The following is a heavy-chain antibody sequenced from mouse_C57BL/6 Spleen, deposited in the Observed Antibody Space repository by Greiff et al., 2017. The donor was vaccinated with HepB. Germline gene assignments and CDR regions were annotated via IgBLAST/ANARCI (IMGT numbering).Heavy chain of an antibody. CDR3: AREGSSGPYCFDY. CDR2: IYPGDGDT. J-gene: IGHJ2*01. Sequence: QVQLQQSGPELVKPGASVKISCKASGYAFSSSWMNWVKQRPGKGLEWIGRIYPGDGDTNYNGKFKGKATLTADKSSSTAYMQLSSLTSEDSAVYVCAREGSSGPYCFDYWGQGTTLTVSS. V-gene: IGHV1-82*01. CDR1: GYAFSSSW. D-gene: IGHD3-2*02.